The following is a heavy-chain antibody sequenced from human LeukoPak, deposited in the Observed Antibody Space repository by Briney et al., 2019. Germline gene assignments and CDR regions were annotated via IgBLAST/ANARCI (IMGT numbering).Heavy chain of an antibody. J-gene: IGHJ4*02. CDR2: IYSGGST. D-gene: IGHD3-22*01. CDR3: ARDSLEDGYDY. Sequence: GGSLRLSCAASGFTVSSNYMSRVRQAPGKGLEWVSVIYSGGSTYYADSVKGRFTISRDNSKNTLYLQMNSLRAEDTAVYYCARDSLEDGYDYWGQGTLVTVSS. V-gene: IGHV3-53*01. CDR1: GFTVSSNY.